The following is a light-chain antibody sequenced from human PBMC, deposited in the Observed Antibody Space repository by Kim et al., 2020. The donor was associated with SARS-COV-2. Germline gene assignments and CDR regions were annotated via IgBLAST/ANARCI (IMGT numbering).Light chain of an antibody. CDR1: QGIGNH. CDR2: AAS. J-gene: IGKJ2*01. CDR3: QKYNSAPYT. Sequence: DIQMTQSPSSLSASVGDRVTITCRASQGIGNHLAWYQQRPGKVPKLLIYAASALQSGAPSRFSGSGSGTDFTLTISSLQPEDVATYYWQKYNSAPYTFGQGTKLEI. V-gene: IGKV1-27*01.